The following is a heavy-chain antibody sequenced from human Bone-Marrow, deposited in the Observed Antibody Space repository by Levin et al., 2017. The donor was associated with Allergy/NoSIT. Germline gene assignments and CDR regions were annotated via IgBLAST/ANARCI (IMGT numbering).Heavy chain of an antibody. D-gene: IGHD5/OR15-5a*01. CDR2: INGDGSST. CDR1: GFTFSNYW. CDR3: TRGYMTMSTITVGH. Sequence: GGSLRLSCAASGFTFSNYWMLWVRQAPGKGLVWVSRINGDGSSTTYADSVKGRFTISRDNAKNTLYLQMTSLRGEDTALYYCTRGYMTMSTITVGHRGQGTLVTVSS. J-gene: IGHJ4*02. V-gene: IGHV3-74*01.